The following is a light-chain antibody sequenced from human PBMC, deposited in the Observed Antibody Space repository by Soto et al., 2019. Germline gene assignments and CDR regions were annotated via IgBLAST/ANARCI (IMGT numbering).Light chain of an antibody. Sequence: QSVLTQPPSASGTPGQRVTISCSGSSSNIGSNTVNWYQHLPGTAPKLLLYKNDQRPSGVPDRFSGSKSGTSASLAISGLQSEDETDFYCAAWDDSLNAAVFGGGTKLTVL. V-gene: IGLV1-44*01. CDR2: KND. CDR3: AAWDDSLNAAV. CDR1: SSNIGSNT. J-gene: IGLJ3*02.